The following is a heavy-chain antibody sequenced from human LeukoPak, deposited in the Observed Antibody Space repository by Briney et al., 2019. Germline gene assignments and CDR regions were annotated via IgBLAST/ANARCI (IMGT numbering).Heavy chain of an antibody. Sequence: SETLSLTXTVSGGSISSYYWSWIRQPPGKGLEWIGYIYYSGSTNYNPSLKSRVTISVDTSKNQFSLKLSSVTAADTAVYYCARDLWCSSTSCSAWGQGTLVTVSS. J-gene: IGHJ5*02. V-gene: IGHV4-59*01. CDR1: GGSISSYY. CDR3: ARDLWCSSTSCSA. D-gene: IGHD2-2*01. CDR2: IYYSGST.